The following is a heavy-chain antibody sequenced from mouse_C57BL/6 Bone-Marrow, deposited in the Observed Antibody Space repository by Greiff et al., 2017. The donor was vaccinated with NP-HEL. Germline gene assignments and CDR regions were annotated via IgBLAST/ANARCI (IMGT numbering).Heavy chain of an antibody. J-gene: IGHJ3*01. V-gene: IGHV5-12*01. CDR1: GFTFSDYY. D-gene: IGHD1-1*01. Sequence: EVQGVESGGGLVQPGGSLKLSCAASGFTFSDYYMYWVRQTPEKRLEWVAYISNGGGSTYYPDTVKGRFTISRDNAKNTLYLLRSRLKSEDTAMYYCARPETPVAPFAYWGQGTLVTVSA. CDR2: ISNGGGST. CDR3: ARPETPVAPFAY.